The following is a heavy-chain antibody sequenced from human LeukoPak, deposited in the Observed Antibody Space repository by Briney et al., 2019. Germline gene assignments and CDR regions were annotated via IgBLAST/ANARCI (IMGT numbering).Heavy chain of an antibody. V-gene: IGHV3-21*01. D-gene: IGHD3-16*01. Sequence: AGGSLRLSCAASGFTFSSYSMNWLRQAPGKGLEWVSSISSSSSYIYYADSVKGRFTISRDNAKNSLYLQMNSLRAEDTAVYYCARGADPYDAFDIWGQGTMVTVSS. CDR2: ISSSSSYI. CDR1: GFTFSSYS. J-gene: IGHJ3*02. CDR3: ARGADPYDAFDI.